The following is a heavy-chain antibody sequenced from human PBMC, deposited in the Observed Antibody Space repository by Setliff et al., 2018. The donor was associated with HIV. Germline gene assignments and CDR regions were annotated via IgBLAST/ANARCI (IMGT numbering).Heavy chain of an antibody. J-gene: IGHJ4*02. CDR3: ARQGRPGDFDS. CDR2: INHSGST. CDR1: GGSFSGYY. Sequence: SETLSLTCAVFGGSFSGYYWSWIRQPPGKGLEWIGEINHSGSTDYNPSLKSRVTISVDTSKNQFSLNLSSVTAADSAVYYCARQGRPGDFDSWGQGTLVTVSS. D-gene: IGHD7-27*01. V-gene: IGHV4-34*01.